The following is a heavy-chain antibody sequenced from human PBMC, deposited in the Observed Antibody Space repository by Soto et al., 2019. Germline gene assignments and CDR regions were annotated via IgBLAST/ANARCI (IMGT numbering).Heavy chain of an antibody. CDR1: GFTFSNYA. V-gene: IGHV3-23*01. CDR3: ARSLRTAINLIFAF. Sequence: EVQLLESGGGLVQPGGSLRLSCAASGFTFSNYAMSWFPQAPGKGHEWVSAISGGGDSTYYADSVKGRFTISRDNSKNMLYFQMNSLKAEDTAVYYCARSLRTAINLIFAFWGQGTLVTVSS. D-gene: IGHD5-18*01. J-gene: IGHJ4*02. CDR2: ISGGGDST.